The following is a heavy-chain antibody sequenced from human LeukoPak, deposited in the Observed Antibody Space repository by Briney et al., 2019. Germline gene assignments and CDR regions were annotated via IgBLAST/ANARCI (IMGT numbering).Heavy chain of an antibody. CDR3: AKDMSFGSTSYSGNY. Sequence: GGSVRLSCAASGFTFGNYGMGWVRQAPGKGLEWVSAISGSGGNTYYADSVKGRFTISRDNSKNTLYLQMSSLRAEDTAVYYCAKDMSFGSTSYSGNYWGQGTLVTVSS. V-gene: IGHV3-23*01. J-gene: IGHJ4*02. CDR1: GFTFGNYG. CDR2: ISGSGGNT. D-gene: IGHD3/OR15-3a*01.